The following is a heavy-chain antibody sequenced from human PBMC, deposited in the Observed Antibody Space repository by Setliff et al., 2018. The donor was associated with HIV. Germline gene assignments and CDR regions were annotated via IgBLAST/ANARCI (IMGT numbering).Heavy chain of an antibody. D-gene: IGHD3-9*01. CDR1: GGSISSNSYY. CDR3: ARDQPQDYDSLTGYYTGRYFDY. CDR2: IYHGGRT. V-gene: IGHV4-39*07. Sequence: SETLSLTCTVSGGSISSNSYYWGWIRQPPGKGLEWIGSIYHGGRTYYNPSLKSRVTISVDTSKNQFSLKLTSVTAADTAVYYCARDQPQDYDSLTGYYTGRYFDYWGRGTLVTVSS. J-gene: IGHJ4*02.